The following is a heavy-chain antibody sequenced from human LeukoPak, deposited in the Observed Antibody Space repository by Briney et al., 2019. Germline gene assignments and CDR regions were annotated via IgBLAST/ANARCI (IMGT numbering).Heavy chain of an antibody. D-gene: IGHD3-10*01. Sequence: SETLSLTCTVSGGSISSGGYYWGWIRQPPGKGLEWIGSIYYSGSTYYNPSLKSRVTISVDTSKNQFSLKLSSVTAADTAVYYCARILLWFGESRIIDYWGQGTLVTVSS. J-gene: IGHJ4*02. CDR2: IYYSGST. CDR1: GGSISSGGYY. CDR3: ARILLWFGESRIIDY. V-gene: IGHV4-39*07.